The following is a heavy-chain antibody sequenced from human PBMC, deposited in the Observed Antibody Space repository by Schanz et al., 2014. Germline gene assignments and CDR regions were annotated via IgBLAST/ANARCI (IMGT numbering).Heavy chain of an antibody. J-gene: IGHJ4*02. CDR2: IIPILGIA. CDR1: GDTFSTYT. V-gene: IGHV1-69*02. D-gene: IGHD4-17*01. Sequence: QVQLVQSGPEVKKPGSSVKVSCQAFGDTFSTYTISWVRQAPGQGLEWMGRIIPILGIANYAQKFQGRVTITADRSTSTAYMELSSLRSEDTAVYYCARGYGDSPTDFWGQGTLVTVSS. CDR3: ARGYGDSPTDF.